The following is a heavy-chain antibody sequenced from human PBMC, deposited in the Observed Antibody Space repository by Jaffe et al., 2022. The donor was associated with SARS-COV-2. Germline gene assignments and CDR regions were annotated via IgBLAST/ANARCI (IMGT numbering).Heavy chain of an antibody. D-gene: IGHD7-27*01. V-gene: IGHV4-39*01. CDR3: ARLTGLGRHVYYYYMDV. Sequence: QLQLQESGPGLVKPSETLSLTCTVSGGSISSSSYYWGWIRQPPGKGLEWIGSIYYSGSTYYNPSLKSRVTISVDTSKNQFSLKLSSVTAADTAVYYCARLTGLGRHVYYYYMDVWGKGTTVTVSS. CDR2: IYYSGST. J-gene: IGHJ6*03. CDR1: GGSISSSSYY.